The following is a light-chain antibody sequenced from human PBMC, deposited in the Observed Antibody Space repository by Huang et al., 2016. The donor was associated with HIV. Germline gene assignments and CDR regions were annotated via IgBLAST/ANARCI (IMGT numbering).Light chain of an antibody. J-gene: IGKJ2*01. CDR2: KAS. CDR1: QSISSW. CDR3: QQYNSYLYT. V-gene: IGKV1-5*03. Sequence: DIQMTQSPSTLSASVGDRVTITCRASQSISSWVAWYQQKPGQAPKLLIYKASSLESGVPSRFSGSGSGTEFTLTISSLQPDDFATYYCQQYNSYLYTFGQGTKLEIK.